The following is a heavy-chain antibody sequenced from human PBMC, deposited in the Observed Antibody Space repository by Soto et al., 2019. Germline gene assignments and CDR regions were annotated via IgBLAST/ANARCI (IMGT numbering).Heavy chain of an antibody. V-gene: IGHV1-69*08. CDR2: IIPILGIA. J-gene: IGHJ4*02. CDR3: AREIRPRQPEPYYFDY. CDR1: GGTFSSYT. D-gene: IGHD1-1*01. Sequence: QVQLVQSGAEVKKPGSSVQVSCKASGGTFSSYTISWVRQAPGQGLEWMGRIIPILGIANYAQKFQGRVSITADNATSTADMELSSLRSEDTAVSYCAREIRPRQPEPYYFDYWGQGTLVTVSS.